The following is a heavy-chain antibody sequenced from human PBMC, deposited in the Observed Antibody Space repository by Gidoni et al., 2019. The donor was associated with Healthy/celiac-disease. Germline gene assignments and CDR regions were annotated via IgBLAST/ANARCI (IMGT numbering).Heavy chain of an antibody. CDR3: ASDADRGYSYGLLDY. V-gene: IGHV3-30-3*01. D-gene: IGHD5-18*01. J-gene: IGHJ4*02. CDR1: GCTFSSYA. Sequence: QVQLVEAGGGVGQPGRSLKLSCAASGCTFSSYAMHWGRQAPGKVLEWVSVISYDGSNQYYAASVKGRFTISRDNSKNTLYLQMNSLRAEDTAVYYCASDADRGYSYGLLDYWGQGTLVTVSS. CDR2: ISYDGSNQ.